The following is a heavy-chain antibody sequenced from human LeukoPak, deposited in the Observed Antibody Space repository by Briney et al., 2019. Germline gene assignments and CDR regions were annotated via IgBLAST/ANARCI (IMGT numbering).Heavy chain of an antibody. D-gene: IGHD2-8*02. CDR3: AKGGVSSIYHAFDL. V-gene: IGHV3-23*01. Sequence: GGSLRPSCASSGFTFSTYAMSWVRQAPGKGLQWVSAISSDASGTYYTDSVKGRFTISRDNSKNTLYLQMNSLRAEDTAVYYCAKGGVSSIYHAFDLWGQGTMVTVCS. J-gene: IGHJ3*01. CDR1: GFTFSTYA. CDR2: ISSDASGT.